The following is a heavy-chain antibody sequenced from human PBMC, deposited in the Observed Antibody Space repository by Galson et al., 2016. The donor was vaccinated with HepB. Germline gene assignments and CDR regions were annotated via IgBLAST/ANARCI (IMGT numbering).Heavy chain of an antibody. CDR1: GFSFSSYD. CDR2: LSYDGGNE. J-gene: IGHJ6*03. Sequence: SLRLSCAASGFSFSSYDMHWVRQAPGKGLECVAVVLSYDGGNEYYADSVKGRFTISKDKSKNMVYLQMNSLRAEDTAVYYCAKSHSFYYYMDVWGKGTTVTVSS. D-gene: IGHD2-21*01. CDR3: AKSHSFYYYMDV. V-gene: IGHV3-30*18.